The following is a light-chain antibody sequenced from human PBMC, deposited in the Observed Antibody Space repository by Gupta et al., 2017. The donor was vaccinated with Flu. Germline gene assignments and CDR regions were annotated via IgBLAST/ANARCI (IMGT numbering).Light chain of an antibody. CDR3: QQYSTSPRA. CDR1: QSVSSSN. Sequence: EIVLTQSPGTLSLSSGEGATLSCRASQSVSSSNLAWYQQKPGQAPRLLIYAASSRAAGIPDRFSGSASGTDFTLTISRLEPEDFAVYYCQQYSTSPRAFGQGTKVEIK. CDR2: AAS. V-gene: IGKV3-20*01. J-gene: IGKJ1*01.